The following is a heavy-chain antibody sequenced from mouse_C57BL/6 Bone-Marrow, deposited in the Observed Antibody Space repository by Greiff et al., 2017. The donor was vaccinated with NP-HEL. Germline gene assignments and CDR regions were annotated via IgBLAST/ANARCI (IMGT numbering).Heavy chain of an antibody. J-gene: IGHJ1*03. D-gene: IGHD2-12*01. CDR3: ARGGGHDGYWYFDV. Sequence: QVHVKQSGAELVRPGASVKLSCKASGYTFTDYYINWVKQRPGQGLEWIARIYPGSGNTYYNEKFKGKATLTAEKSSSTAYMQLSSLTSEDSAVYFWARGGGHDGYWYFDVWGTGTTVTVSS. V-gene: IGHV1-76*01. CDR1: GYTFTDYY. CDR2: IYPGSGNT.